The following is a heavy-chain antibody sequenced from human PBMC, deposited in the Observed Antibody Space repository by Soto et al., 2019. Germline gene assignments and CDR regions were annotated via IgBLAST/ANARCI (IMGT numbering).Heavy chain of an antibody. CDR1: GGSISSGVYY. V-gene: IGHV4-31*03. CDR3: ASSVGYTRSGYYTLFDY. Sequence: SETLSLTCTVSGGSISSGVYYRSWIRQHPGKGLEWIGYIYYSGSTYYNPSLKSRVTISVDTSKNQFSLKLSSVTAADTAVYYCASSVGYTRSGYYTLFDYWGQGTLVTVSS. D-gene: IGHD3-3*01. J-gene: IGHJ4*02. CDR2: IYYSGST.